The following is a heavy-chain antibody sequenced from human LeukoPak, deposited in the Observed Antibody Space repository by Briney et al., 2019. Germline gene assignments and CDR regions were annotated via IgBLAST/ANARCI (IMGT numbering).Heavy chain of an antibody. CDR2: ISGSGGST. D-gene: IGHD3-22*01. CDR3: ATRRLYYYDSSGYYYFDY. J-gene: IGHJ4*02. V-gene: IGHV3-23*01. CDR1: GFTFSSYA. Sequence: GGSLRLSCAASGFTFSSYAMSWVRQAPGKGLEWVSAISGSGGSTYYADSVKGRFTISRDNSKNTLCLQMNSLRAEDTAVYYCATRRLYYYDSSGYYYFDYWGQGTLVTVSS.